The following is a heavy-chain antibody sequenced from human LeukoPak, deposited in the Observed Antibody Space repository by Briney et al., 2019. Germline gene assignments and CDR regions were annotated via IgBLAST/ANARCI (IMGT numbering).Heavy chain of an antibody. CDR3: PRDLSGLYYYYGMDV. Sequence: PGGSLRLSCAASGFTFSSCEMNWVRQAPGKGLEGVSYISSSCSTIYYADSVTCRFTISRASAKNSLYLQMTSLRAEDTAVYYCPRDLSGLYYYYGMDVWGKATTVTVSS. CDR2: ISSSCSTI. J-gene: IGHJ6*04. V-gene: IGHV3-48*03. CDR1: GFTFSSCE.